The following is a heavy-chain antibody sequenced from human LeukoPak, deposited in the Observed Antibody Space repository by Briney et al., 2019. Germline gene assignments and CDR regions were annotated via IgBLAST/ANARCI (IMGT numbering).Heavy chain of an antibody. CDR1: GGSISSYY. Sequence: SETLSLTCTVSGGSISSYYWSWIRQPPGKGLEWIGYIYYSGSTKYSPSLKSRVTISLNTSKNQFSLKLCSLTAADTAVYYCARHQGFSSGYYFDSWGQGTLVTVSS. V-gene: IGHV4-59*08. D-gene: IGHD3-3*01. CDR3: ARHQGFSSGYYFDS. CDR2: IYYSGST. J-gene: IGHJ4*02.